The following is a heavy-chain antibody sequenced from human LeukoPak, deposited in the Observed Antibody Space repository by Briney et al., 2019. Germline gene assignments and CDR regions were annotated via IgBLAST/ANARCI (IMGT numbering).Heavy chain of an antibody. J-gene: IGHJ6*03. V-gene: IGHV1-69*05. D-gene: IGHD1-26*01. CDR1: GGTFSMHG. CDR3: ARDSLNSGSYSVDYYMDV. CDR2: IIPIFGTV. Sequence: SVKVSCKASGGTFSMHGISWVRQAPGQGPEWMGRIIPIFGTVNYSQKFQGRVTITTDESTSTAYMELSSLRSEDTAVYYCARDSLNSGSYSVDYYMDVCGKGTAVTVSS.